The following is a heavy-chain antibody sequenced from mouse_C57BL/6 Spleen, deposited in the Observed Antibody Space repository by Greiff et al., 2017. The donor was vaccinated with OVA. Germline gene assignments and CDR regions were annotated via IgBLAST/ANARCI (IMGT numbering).Heavy chain of an antibody. J-gene: IGHJ2*01. Sequence: EVQLVESEGGLVQPGSSMKLSCTASGFTFSDYYMAWVRQVPEKGLEWVANINYDGSSTYYLDSLKSRFIISRDNAKNILYLQMSSLKSEDTATYYCARDPDGYYFDYWGQGTTLTVSS. D-gene: IGHD2-3*01. V-gene: IGHV5-16*01. CDR3: ARDPDGYYFDY. CDR2: INYDGSST. CDR1: GFTFSDYY.